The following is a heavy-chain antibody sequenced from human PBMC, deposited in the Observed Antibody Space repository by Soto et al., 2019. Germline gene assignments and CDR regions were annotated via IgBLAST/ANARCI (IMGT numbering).Heavy chain of an antibody. CDR3: AKAAKCGTPLPYCLGVGGGPYYYYMDV. V-gene: IGHV3-30*18. Sequence: GGSLRLSCAASGFTFSSYGMHWVRQAPGKGLEWVAVISYDGSNKYYADSVKGRFTISRDNSKNTLYLQMNSLRAEDTAVYYCAKAAKCGTPLPYCLGVGGGPYYYYMDVWGKGTTVTVSS. CDR2: ISYDGSNK. D-gene: IGHD2-15*01. J-gene: IGHJ6*03. CDR1: GFTFSSYG.